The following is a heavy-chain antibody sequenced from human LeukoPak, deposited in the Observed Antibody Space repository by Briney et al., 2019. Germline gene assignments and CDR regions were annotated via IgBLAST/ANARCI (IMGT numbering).Heavy chain of an antibody. V-gene: IGHV2-5*01. D-gene: IGHD3-9*01. CDR1: DFSLSTPGMG. CDR3: AHLVVTIDWRSYFDY. Sequence: SGPTLVNPTQTLTLTCTFSDFSLSTPGMGVGWIRQPPGKAPEWLVMIYYNDDKRYSPPLRSRLTITKDTSKNQVVLTMTNVDVVDTATYYCAHLVVTIDWRSYFDYWGQGILVTVSS. CDR2: IYYNDDK. J-gene: IGHJ4*02.